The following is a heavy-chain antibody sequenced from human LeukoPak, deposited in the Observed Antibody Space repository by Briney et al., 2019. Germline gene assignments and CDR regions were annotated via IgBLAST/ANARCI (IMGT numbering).Heavy chain of an antibody. CDR3: ARDLIAVAHYFDY. D-gene: IGHD6-19*01. Sequence: SETLSLTCTVSGGSISSYYWSWIRQPPGKGLEWIGYIYYSGSTNYNPSLKSRVTISVDTSKNQFSLKLSSVTAADTAVYYCARDLIAVAHYFDYWGQGTLVTVSS. V-gene: IGHV4-59*12. CDR1: GGSISSYY. J-gene: IGHJ4*02. CDR2: IYYSGST.